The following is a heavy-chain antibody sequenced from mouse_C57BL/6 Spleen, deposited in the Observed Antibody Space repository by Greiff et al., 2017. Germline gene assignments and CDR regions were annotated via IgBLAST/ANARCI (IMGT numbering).Heavy chain of an antibody. CDR3: ARVRGNYPDYYAMDY. J-gene: IGHJ4*01. Sequence: DVMLVESGGGLVKPGGSLKLSCAASGFTFSSYAMSWVRQTPEKRLEWVATISDGGSYTYYPDNVKGRFTISRDNAKNNLYLQMSHLKSEDTAMYYCARVRGNYPDYYAMDYWGQGTSVAVSS. CDR2: ISDGGSYT. D-gene: IGHD2-1*01. CDR1: GFTFSSYA. V-gene: IGHV5-4*03.